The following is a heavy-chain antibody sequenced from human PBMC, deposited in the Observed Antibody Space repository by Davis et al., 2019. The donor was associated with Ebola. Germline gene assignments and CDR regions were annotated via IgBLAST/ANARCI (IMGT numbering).Heavy chain of an antibody. D-gene: IGHD3-3*01. CDR1: VDSLSSYY. V-gene: IGHV4-59*01. CDR2: IYYSGST. Sequence: MPSETLSLTCTVSVDSLSSYYWSWIRQPPGKGLEWIGYIYYSGSTNYNPSLKSRVTKSVDTSKNQFSLKLSSVTAADTAVYFCARSPITISGVLVPLYWFFDLWGRGTLVTVSS. CDR3: ARSPITISGVLVPLYWFFDL. J-gene: IGHJ2*01.